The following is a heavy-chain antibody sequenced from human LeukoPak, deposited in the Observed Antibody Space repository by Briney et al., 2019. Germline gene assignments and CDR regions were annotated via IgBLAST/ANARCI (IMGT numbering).Heavy chain of an antibody. V-gene: IGHV3-30-3*01. CDR1: GFTFSSYA. Sequence: GGSLRLSCAASGFTFSSYAMHWVCQAPRKGLEWVAVISYDGSNKYYADSVKGRFTISRDNSKNTLYLQMNSLRAADTAVYYCASRVRGVAYYYYGMDVWGQGTTVTVSS. CDR2: ISYDGSNK. CDR3: ASRVRGVAYYYYGMDV. J-gene: IGHJ6*02. D-gene: IGHD3-10*01.